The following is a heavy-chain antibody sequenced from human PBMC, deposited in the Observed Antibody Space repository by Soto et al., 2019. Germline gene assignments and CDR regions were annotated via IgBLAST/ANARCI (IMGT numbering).Heavy chain of an antibody. Sequence: EVQLLESGGGLVQPGGSLRLSCATSGFIFRTFAMSWVRQAPGKGLEWVSGISERGDYRYYGDAVKGRFTISRDNSKNTLYLQLKSRRAEDTAIYYCAKERLWFGRAKEDNWGQGILVTVSS. CDR2: ISERGDYR. J-gene: IGHJ4*02. CDR3: AKERLWFGRAKEDN. CDR1: GFIFRTFA. D-gene: IGHD3-10*01. V-gene: IGHV3-23*01.